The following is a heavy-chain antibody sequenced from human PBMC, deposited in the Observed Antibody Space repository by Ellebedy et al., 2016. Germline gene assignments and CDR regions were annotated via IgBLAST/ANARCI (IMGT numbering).Heavy chain of an antibody. CDR1: GFTFGNYW. J-gene: IGHJ5*02. D-gene: IGHD2-2*01. V-gene: IGHV3-7*01. Sequence: GGSLRLXCAASGFTFGNYWMNWVRQAPGKGLELVAHIKQSGSDKYYVDSVKGRFTVSRDNAKKSLYLQMNSLRAEDTAVYYCARGLCTSCSETNNWFDPWGRGTLVTVSS. CDR3: ARGLCTSCSETNNWFDP. CDR2: IKQSGSDK.